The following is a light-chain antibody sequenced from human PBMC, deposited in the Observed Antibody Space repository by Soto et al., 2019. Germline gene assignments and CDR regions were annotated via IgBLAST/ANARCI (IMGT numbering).Light chain of an antibody. Sequence: EIVLTQSPATLSLSPGERATLSCRASQSVSSYLAWSQQKPGQAPRLLIYDAPNRATAIPARFRGSGSGTDFTLTISSLEPEDFAVYYCQQRSNWLLTFGGGTKVEIK. CDR2: DAP. V-gene: IGKV3-11*01. CDR3: QQRSNWLLT. CDR1: QSVSSY. J-gene: IGKJ4*01.